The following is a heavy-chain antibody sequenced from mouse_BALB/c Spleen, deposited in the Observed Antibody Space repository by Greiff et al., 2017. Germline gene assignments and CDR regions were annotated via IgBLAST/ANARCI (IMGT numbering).Heavy chain of an antibody. Sequence: EVKLVESGPELVKPGASVKMSCKASGYTFTSYVMHWVKQKPGQGLEWIGYINPYNDGTKYNEKFKGKATLTSDKSSSTAYMELSSLTSEDSAVYYCARGRYYGSSSPAMDYWGQGTSVTVSS. J-gene: IGHJ4*01. CDR2: INPYNDGT. CDR1: GYTFTSYV. D-gene: IGHD1-1*01. CDR3: ARGRYYGSSSPAMDY. V-gene: IGHV1-14*01.